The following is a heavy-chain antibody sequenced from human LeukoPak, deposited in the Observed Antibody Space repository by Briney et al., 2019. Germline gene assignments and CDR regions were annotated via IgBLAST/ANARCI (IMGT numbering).Heavy chain of an antibody. CDR1: GFAFSSYA. V-gene: IGHV3-23*01. CDR2: LSGSGSTT. Sequence: PGGSLRLSCAASGFAFSSYAMSWVRQAPGKGLEWVSGLSGSGSTTYDADSVKGRFTISRDNSKKTLYLQVNSLRAEDTAMYFCAREGRCSSTWYRGWYFDYWGQGTLVTVSS. D-gene: IGHD6-13*01. CDR3: AREGRCSSTWYRGWYFDY. J-gene: IGHJ4*02.